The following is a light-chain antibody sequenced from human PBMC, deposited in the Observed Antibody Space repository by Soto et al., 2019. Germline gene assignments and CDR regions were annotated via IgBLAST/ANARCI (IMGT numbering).Light chain of an antibody. J-gene: IGKJ5*01. Sequence: DIQMTQSPSTLSGSVGDRVTITCRASQSINNYLNWYQHRHGEAPKLLIHDATTLQTGVPSRFSGSGSGTDFTLTISSLQPEDFATYYCQQFNNYPLTFGQGTRLEIK. V-gene: IGKV1-9*01. CDR2: DAT. CDR3: QQFNNYPLT. CDR1: QSINNY.